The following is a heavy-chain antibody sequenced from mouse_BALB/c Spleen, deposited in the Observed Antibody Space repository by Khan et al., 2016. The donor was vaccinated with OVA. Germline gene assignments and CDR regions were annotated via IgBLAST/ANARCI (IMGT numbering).Heavy chain of an antibody. CDR2: ISDGGSYI. Sequence: EVELVESGGGLVKPGGSLKLSCAASGFSFSDYYMYWIRQTPEKRLEWVATISDGGSYIYYPDSVKGRFTISRDDAKNNLYLQMSSLKSDDTAMYYCARGYYGDPFAYWGQGTLVTVSA. V-gene: IGHV5-4*02. CDR1: GFSFSDYY. CDR3: ARGYYGDPFAY. J-gene: IGHJ3*01. D-gene: IGHD2-13*01.